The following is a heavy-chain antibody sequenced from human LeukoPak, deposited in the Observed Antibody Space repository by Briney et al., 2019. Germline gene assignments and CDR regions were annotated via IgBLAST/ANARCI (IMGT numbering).Heavy chain of an antibody. J-gene: IGHJ5*02. CDR3: AREGYCSGGSCFDP. D-gene: IGHD2-15*01. V-gene: IGHV3-11*05. CDR2: ISSSSSYT. Sequence: PGGSLRLSCAASGFTFSDYYMSWIRQAPGKGLEWVSYISSSSSYTSYADSVKGRFTISRDNAKNSLYLQMNSLRAEDTAMYYCAREGYCSGGSCFDPWGQGTLVTVSS. CDR1: GFTFSDYY.